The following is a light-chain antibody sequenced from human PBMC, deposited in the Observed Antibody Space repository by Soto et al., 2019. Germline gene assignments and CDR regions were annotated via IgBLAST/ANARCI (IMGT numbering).Light chain of an antibody. V-gene: IGKV1-39*01. CDR1: PSTSTY. CDR2: SAS. Sequence: DIHMTQSPSSLSASVGARVTITCRAGPSTSTYLHWYQAKPGRPPKRLIYSASSLQSGVPARFTGRGSGTDFTLTISSLQPEDFAPYYGQQSYRPLHSFGPGNKVEIK. CDR3: QQSYRPLHS. J-gene: IGKJ3*01.